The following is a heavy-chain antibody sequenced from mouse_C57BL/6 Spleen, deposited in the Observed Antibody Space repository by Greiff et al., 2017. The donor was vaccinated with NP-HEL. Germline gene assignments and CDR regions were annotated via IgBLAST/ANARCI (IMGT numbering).Heavy chain of an antibody. CDR1: GFTFSSYA. Sequence: EVMLVESGGGLVKPGGSLKLSCAASGFTFSSYAMSWVRQTPEKRLEWVATISDGGSYTYYPDNVKGRFTISRDNAKNNLYLQMSHLKSEDTAMYYCARDIYDGYYSYAMDYWGQGTSVTVSS. V-gene: IGHV5-4*01. J-gene: IGHJ4*01. CDR2: ISDGGSYT. D-gene: IGHD2-3*01. CDR3: ARDIYDGYYSYAMDY.